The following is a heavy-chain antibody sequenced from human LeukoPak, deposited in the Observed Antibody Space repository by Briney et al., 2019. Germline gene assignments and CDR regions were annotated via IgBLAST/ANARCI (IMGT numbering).Heavy chain of an antibody. J-gene: IGHJ4*02. CDR2: ISSSGSSV. D-gene: IGHD4-23*01. Sequence: GGSLRLSCAASGFSLSSYEMNWVRQAPGEGLEWISYISSSGSSVKYADSVKGRFTISRDNSKNTLYLQMNSLRAEDTAVYYCAKEGRWLDSWGQGTLVTVS. CDR3: AKEGRWLDS. V-gene: IGHV3-48*03. CDR1: GFSLSSYE.